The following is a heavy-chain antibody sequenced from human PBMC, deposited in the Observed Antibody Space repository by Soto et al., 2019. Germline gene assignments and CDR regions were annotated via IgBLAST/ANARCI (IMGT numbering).Heavy chain of an antibody. CDR2: VNPKSANT. CDR1: GYAFKNYD. J-gene: IGHJ6*04. V-gene: IGHV1-8*01. CDR3: VRERMVKDDFDV. Sequence: QVQLVQSGAEVKEPGASVKVSCKASGYAFKNYDIKWVRQAPGKGLEWMGWVNPKSANTGYAQKFQGRVSMTRDTSITTAHMDLIRLTSEYTAVYYCVRERMVKDDFDVCGAGTAVTVSS. D-gene: IGHD1-1*01.